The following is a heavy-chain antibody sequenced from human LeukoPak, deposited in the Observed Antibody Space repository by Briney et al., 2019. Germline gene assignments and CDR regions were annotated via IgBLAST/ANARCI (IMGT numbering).Heavy chain of an antibody. D-gene: IGHD6-13*01. J-gene: IGHJ4*02. CDR3: AKAGPLYSSSWYLDY. CDR2: IRHDGNNK. V-gene: IGHV3-30*02. Sequence: GGSLRLSCAASGFTFSSYGMHWVRQAPGKGLEWVAFIRHDGNNKYYADSVKGRFTISRDNSKNTLYLQMNSLRAEDTALYYCAKAGPLYSSSWYLDYWGQGTLVTVSS. CDR1: GFTFSSYG.